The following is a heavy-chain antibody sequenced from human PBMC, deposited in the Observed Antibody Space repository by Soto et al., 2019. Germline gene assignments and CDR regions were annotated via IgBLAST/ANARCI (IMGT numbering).Heavy chain of an antibody. CDR1: GFTFNIFV. CDR3: ARVSAGYSYGY. J-gene: IGHJ4*02. V-gene: IGHV3-30-3*01. CDR2: ISDDGSKK. D-gene: IGHD5-18*01. Sequence: QVQLVESGGGAVQPGRSQTLSCAGSGFTFNIFVMHWVRQAPGKGLEWVALISDDGSKKYYADSVKGRFTISRDNSKNTLFLQMHSLRPADTAVYFCARVSAGYSYGYWGQGTLVTVSS.